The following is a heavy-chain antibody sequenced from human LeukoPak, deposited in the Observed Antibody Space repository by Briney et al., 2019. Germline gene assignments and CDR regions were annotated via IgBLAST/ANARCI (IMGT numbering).Heavy chain of an antibody. Sequence: SETLSLTCTVSGGSISSYYWSWIRQPPGKGLEWIGYIYYRGSTSYSPSLKSRVTISVDTSKNQFSLKLRSVTAADTAVYYCARSSEGRYYYDSSDYAYYYYYMDVWGKGTTVTISS. J-gene: IGHJ6*03. CDR2: IYYRGST. CDR1: GGSISSYY. V-gene: IGHV4-59*01. CDR3: ARSSEGRYYYDSSDYAYYYYYMDV. D-gene: IGHD3-22*01.